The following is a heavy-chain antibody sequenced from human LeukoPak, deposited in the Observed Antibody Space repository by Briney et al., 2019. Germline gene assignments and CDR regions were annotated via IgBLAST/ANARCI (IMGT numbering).Heavy chain of an antibody. CDR3: ARGPMATIDY. Sequence: SETLYLTCTVSGGSISSYYWSWIRQPPGKGLEWIGYIYYSGSTNYNPSLKSRVTISVDTSKNQFSLKLSSVTAADTAVYYCARGPMATIDYWGQGTLVTVSS. CDR2: IYYSGST. V-gene: IGHV4-59*01. CDR1: GGSISSYY. J-gene: IGHJ4*02. D-gene: IGHD5-24*01.